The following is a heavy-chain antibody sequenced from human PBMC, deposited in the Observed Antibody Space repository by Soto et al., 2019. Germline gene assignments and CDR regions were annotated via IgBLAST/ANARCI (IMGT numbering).Heavy chain of an antibody. J-gene: IGHJ4*02. V-gene: IGHV1-8*01. Sequence: GASVKVSCKASGYTFTSYDINWVRQATGQGLEWMGWMNPNSGNTGYAQKFQGRVTMTRNTSISTAYMELSSLRSEDTAVYYCARVESCSGGSCWEPTFDYWGQGTLVSVSS. CDR2: MNPNSGNT. CDR3: ARVESCSGGSCWEPTFDY. D-gene: IGHD2-15*01. CDR1: GYTFTSYD.